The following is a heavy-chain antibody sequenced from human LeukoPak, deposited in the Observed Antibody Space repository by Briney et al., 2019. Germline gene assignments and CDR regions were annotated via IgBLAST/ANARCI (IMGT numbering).Heavy chain of an antibody. CDR1: GYTFTGYY. J-gene: IGHJ5*02. D-gene: IGHD2-15*01. CDR2: INPNCGGT. Sequence: ASVKVSCKASGYTFTGYYMHWVRQAPGQGLEWMGWINPNCGGTNYAQKFQGRVTMTRDTSISTAYMELSRLRSDDTAVYYCARERKDSFRVDPWGQGTLVTVSS. CDR3: ARERKDSFRVDP. V-gene: IGHV1-2*02.